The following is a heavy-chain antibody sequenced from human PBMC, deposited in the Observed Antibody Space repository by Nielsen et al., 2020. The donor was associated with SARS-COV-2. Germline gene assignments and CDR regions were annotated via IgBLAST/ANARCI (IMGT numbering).Heavy chain of an antibody. V-gene: IGHV4-30-4*01. Sequence: SETLSLTCAVSGGSISSGDYYWSWIRQPPGKGLEWIGYIYYSGNTYYNPSLKSRLTISVDTSKNQLSLKLGSVTAADTAVYYCARIQKHNYYSLGSYYFDFWGQGTLVTVSS. CDR1: GGSISSGDYY. CDR2: IYYSGNT. D-gene: IGHD3-10*01. J-gene: IGHJ4*02. CDR3: ARIQKHNYYSLGSYYFDF.